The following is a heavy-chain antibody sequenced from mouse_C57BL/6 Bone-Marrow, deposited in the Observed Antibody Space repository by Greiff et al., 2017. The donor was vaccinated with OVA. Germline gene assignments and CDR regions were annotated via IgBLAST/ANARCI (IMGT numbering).Heavy chain of an antibody. D-gene: IGHD1-1*01. V-gene: IGHV1-4*01. CDR1: GYTFTSYT. CDR3: ARGLLRSRFAY. Sequence: VQLQQSGAELARPGASVKMSCKASGYTFTSYTMHWVKQRPGQGLEWIGYINPSSGYTKYNQKFKDKATLTADKSSSTAYLLLSSLTSEDSAVYYCARGLLRSRFAYWGQGTLVTVSA. J-gene: IGHJ3*01. CDR2: INPSSGYT.